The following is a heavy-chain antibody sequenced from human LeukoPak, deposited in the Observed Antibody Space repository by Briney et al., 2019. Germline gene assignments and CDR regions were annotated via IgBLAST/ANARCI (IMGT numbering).Heavy chain of an antibody. Sequence: TGGSLRLSCAASGFTFSSYSMNWVRQAPGKGLEWVSSISSSSSYTYYADSVKGRFTISRDNAKNSLYLQMNSQRAEDTAVYYCARNPARLDSDYWGQGTLVTVSS. V-gene: IGHV3-21*01. J-gene: IGHJ4*02. CDR3: ARNPARLDSDY. CDR1: GFTFSSYS. CDR2: ISSSSSYT. D-gene: IGHD3/OR15-3a*01.